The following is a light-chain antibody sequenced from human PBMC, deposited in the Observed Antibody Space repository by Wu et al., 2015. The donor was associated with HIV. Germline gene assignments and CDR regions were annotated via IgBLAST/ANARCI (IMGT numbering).Light chain of an antibody. CDR3: QQYGTSPFT. CDR1: QSVSNDY. Sequence: ELVLTQSPGTLSLSPGERATLSCRASQSVSNDYLAWYQQKPGQAPRLLIYAASSRATGIPDRFSGSGSGTDFTLTISRLEPEDFAVYYCQQYGTSPFTFGPGTKVDIK. CDR2: AAS. V-gene: IGKV3-20*01. J-gene: IGKJ3*01.